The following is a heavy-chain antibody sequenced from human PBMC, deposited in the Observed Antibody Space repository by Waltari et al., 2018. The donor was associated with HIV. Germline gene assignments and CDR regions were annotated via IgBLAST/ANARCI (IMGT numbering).Heavy chain of an antibody. Sequence: EVQLVESGGGLVQPGGSLRLSCAASGFTFSTNWMSWVRQAPGKGLELVARITPYGSHADDVASVEGRFTISKENAENSLYLQMNSLRAEDTAMYYCAKLRGTVTTYDYWGQGTLVTVSS. J-gene: IGHJ4*02. D-gene: IGHD4-17*01. CDR2: ITPYGSHA. V-gene: IGHV3-7*01. CDR3: AKLRGTVTTYDY. CDR1: GFTFSTNW.